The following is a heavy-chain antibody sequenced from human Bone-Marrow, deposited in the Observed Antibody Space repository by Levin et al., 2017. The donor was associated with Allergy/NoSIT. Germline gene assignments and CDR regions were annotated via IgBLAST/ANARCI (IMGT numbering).Heavy chain of an antibody. Sequence: SQTLSLTCAVSGGSLTNGDYYWSWIRQPPGKRLEWIAYISYSGSTNYNPSLKSRVTLSVDTSKNHFSLNLTSVTAADTAVYYCARSLRRENFDYWGQGILVTVSS. D-gene: IGHD5-24*01. J-gene: IGHJ4*02. CDR1: GGSLTNGDYY. CDR2: ISYSGST. V-gene: IGHV4-61*03. CDR3: ARSLRRENFDY.